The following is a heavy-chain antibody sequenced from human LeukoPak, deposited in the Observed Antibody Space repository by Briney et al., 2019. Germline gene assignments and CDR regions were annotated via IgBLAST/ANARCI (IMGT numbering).Heavy chain of an antibody. CDR1: GGSISSSSYY. V-gene: IGHV4-39*01. J-gene: IGHJ4*02. CDR2: INYSGST. CDR3: ARHSSRRGYGSGSYNFDY. D-gene: IGHD3-10*01. Sequence: SETLSLTCTVSGGSISSSSYYWGWIRQPPGKGLEWIGSINYSGSTYYNPSLKSRVTISVDTSKNQFSLKLSSVTAADTAVYYCARHSSRRGYGSGSYNFDYWGQGTLVTVSS.